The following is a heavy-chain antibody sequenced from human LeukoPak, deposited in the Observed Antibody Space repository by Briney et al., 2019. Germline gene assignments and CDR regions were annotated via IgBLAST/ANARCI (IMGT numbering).Heavy chain of an antibody. V-gene: IGHV1-69*13. D-gene: IGHD3-9*01. CDR2: IIPIFGTA. J-gene: IGHJ4*02. Sequence: ASVKVSCKASGATFSSYAISWVRQAPGQGLEWMGGIIPIFGTANYAQKFQGRVTITADESTSTAYMELSSLRSEDTAVYYCARERAKYDILTGYFDYWGQGILVTVSS. CDR3: ARERAKYDILTGYFDY. CDR1: GATFSSYA.